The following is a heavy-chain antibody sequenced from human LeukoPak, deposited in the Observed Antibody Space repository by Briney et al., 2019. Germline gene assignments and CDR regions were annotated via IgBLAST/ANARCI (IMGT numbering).Heavy chain of an antibody. CDR2: IYYSGST. J-gene: IGHJ4*02. CDR3: ARAFYYDCVWESYRSSAPSFDY. V-gene: IGHV4-59*12. Sequence: PSETLSLTCTVSGGSISSYYWSWIRQPPGKGLEWIGYIYYSGSTYYNPSLKSRVTISVDTSKNHFSLKLSSVTAAHTAVYYCARAFYYDCVWESYRSSAPSFDYWGQGTLVTVSS. CDR1: GGSISSYY. D-gene: IGHD3-16*02.